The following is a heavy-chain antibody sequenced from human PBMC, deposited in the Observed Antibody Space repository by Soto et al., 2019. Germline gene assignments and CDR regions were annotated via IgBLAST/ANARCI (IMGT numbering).Heavy chain of an antibody. CDR3: AKGQKLRAHFTLYYYYGMAV. J-gene: IGHJ6*02. CDR1: GFTFSDYG. CDR2: ISYDGSKK. Sequence: QEQLVESGGGVVQPGRSPRLSCAASGFTFSDYGMHWVRQAPGKGLEWVAVISYDGSKKNYADSVKGRFTISRDNSKNMLYLQMNSLRPEDTAVYYCAKGQKLRAHFTLYYYYGMAVWGQGTTVTVSS. V-gene: IGHV3-30*18. D-gene: IGHD1-7*01.